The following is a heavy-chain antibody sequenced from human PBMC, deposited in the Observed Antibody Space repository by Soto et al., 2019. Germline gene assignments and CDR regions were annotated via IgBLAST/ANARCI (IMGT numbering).Heavy chain of an antibody. CDR2: ISGSGEST. CDR1: GFTFSNAW. CDR3: AKPAYHILTGYRRRTPGFHFDS. J-gene: IGHJ4*02. Sequence: QPGGSLRLSCAASGFTFSNAWMSWVRQAPGKGLEWVSSISGSGESTYYADSVEGRFTISRDNSKNTLYLQMNNLRAEDTAVYYCAKPAYHILTGYRRRTPGFHFDSWGQGTRVTVSS. V-gene: IGHV3-23*01. D-gene: IGHD3-9*01.